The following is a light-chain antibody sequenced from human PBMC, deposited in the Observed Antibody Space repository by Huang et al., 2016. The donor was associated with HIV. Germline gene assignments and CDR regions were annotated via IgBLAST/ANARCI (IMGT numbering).Light chain of an antibody. CDR3: QQYNNWPPRFT. CDR1: QSVSSN. J-gene: IGKJ3*01. CDR2: GAS. Sequence: EIVMMQSPATLSVSPGERATLSCRASQSVSSNLAWYQQKPGQAPRLLIYGASTRATGIPARFSGSGSGTEVTLTISSLQSEDFAVYYCQQYNNWPPRFTFGPGTKVDIK. V-gene: IGKV3-15*01.